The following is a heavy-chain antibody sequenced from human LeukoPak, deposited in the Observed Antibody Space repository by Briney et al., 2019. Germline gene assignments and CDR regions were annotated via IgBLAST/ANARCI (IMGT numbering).Heavy chain of an antibody. CDR2: ISSSSSYI. V-gene: IGHV3-21*01. Sequence: GGSLRLSCAASGFTFSSYAMSWVRQAPGKGLEWVSSISSSSSYIYYADSMKGRFTISRDNAKNSLYLQMNSLRAEDTAVYYCARDYWESIAAAPSGYWGQGTLVTVSS. J-gene: IGHJ4*02. CDR3: ARDYWESIAAAPSGY. D-gene: IGHD6-13*01. CDR1: GFTFSSYA.